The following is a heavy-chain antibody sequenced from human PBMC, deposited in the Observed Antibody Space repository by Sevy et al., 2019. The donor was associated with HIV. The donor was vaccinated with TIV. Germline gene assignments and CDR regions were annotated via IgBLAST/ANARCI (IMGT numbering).Heavy chain of an antibody. D-gene: IGHD2-8*01. Sequence: GGSLRLSCAASGFTFSKYSMSWVRRPPGKGLEWVSTLSFGCGEINYADSVKGRFTISRDNSKSSVYLQMNNLRPEDTAVYCARDGCTKPHDYWGQGTLVTVSS. CDR3: ARDGCTKPHDY. CDR1: GFTFSKYS. V-gene: IGHV3-23*01. J-gene: IGHJ4*02. CDR2: LSFGCGEI.